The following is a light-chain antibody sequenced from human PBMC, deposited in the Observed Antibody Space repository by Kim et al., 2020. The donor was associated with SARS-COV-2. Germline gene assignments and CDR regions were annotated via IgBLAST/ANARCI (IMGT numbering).Light chain of an antibody. V-gene: IGLV3-1*01. CDR1: KLGDKY. CDR2: QDS. CDR3: QAWDSSTRV. J-gene: IGLJ2*01. Sequence: SYELTQPPSVSVSPGQTASITCSGDKLGDKYACWYQQKPRQSPVLVIYQDSKRPSGIPERFSGSNSGNTATLTISGTQAMDEADYYCQAWDSSTRVFGGGTQLTVL.